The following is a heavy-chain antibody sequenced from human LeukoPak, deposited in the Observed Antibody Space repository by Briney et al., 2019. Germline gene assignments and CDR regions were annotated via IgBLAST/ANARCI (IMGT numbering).Heavy chain of an antibody. CDR2: IYSGGST. Sequence: PGGSLRLSCAASGSTVSSNYISWVRQAPGKGLEWVSVIYSGGSTYYADSVKGRYTISRDNSKNTLYLQMNSLRAEDTAVYYCAHSPLYGSGSYPEFHYYMDVWGKGTTVTISS. CDR1: GSTVSSNY. D-gene: IGHD3-10*01. CDR3: AHSPLYGSGSYPEFHYYMDV. J-gene: IGHJ6*03. V-gene: IGHV3-66*01.